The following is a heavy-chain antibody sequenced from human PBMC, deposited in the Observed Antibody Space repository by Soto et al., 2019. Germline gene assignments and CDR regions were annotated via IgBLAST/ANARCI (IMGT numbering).Heavy chain of an antibody. V-gene: IGHV3-30*18. CDR2: ISYDGSNK. CDR1: GFTFSSYG. J-gene: IGHJ4*02. D-gene: IGHD2-2*01. CDR3: AKSGGYCSSTSCYQTFDY. Sequence: QVQLVESGGGVVQPGRSLRLSCAASGFTFSSYGMHWVRQAPGKGLEWVAVISYDGSNKYYADSVKGRFTISRDNSKNTLYLQMNSPRAEDTAVYYCAKSGGYCSSTSCYQTFDYWGQGTLVTVSS.